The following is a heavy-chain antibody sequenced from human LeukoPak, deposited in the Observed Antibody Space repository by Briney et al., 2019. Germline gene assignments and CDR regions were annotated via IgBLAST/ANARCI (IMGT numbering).Heavy chain of an antibody. CDR2: IIPILGIA. CDR3: ARNRCSSTSCYSYYYYYYMDV. Sequence: SVKVSCKASGGTFSSYAISWVRQAPGQGLEWMGRIIPILGIANYAQKFQGRVTITTDESTSTAYMELNSLRSEDTAEYYCARNRCSSTSCYSYYYYYYMDVWGKGTTVTVSS. D-gene: IGHD2-2*01. J-gene: IGHJ6*03. V-gene: IGHV1-69*04. CDR1: GGTFSSYA.